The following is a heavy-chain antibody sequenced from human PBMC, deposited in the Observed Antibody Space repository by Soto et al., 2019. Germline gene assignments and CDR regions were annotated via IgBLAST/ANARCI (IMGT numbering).Heavy chain of an antibody. V-gene: IGHV3-21*01. D-gene: IGHD6-19*01. CDR1: GFTFSSYS. Sequence: LRLSCTASGFTFSSYSMNWVRQAPGKGLEWVSFSSSSSKYIYYADSVKGRFTISRDNAKNSLYLQMNTLGADDTAVSYCARDGHSSGWNPDAFDIWGQGTMVTVS. CDR2: SSSSSKYI. J-gene: IGHJ3*02. CDR3: ARDGHSSGWNPDAFDI.